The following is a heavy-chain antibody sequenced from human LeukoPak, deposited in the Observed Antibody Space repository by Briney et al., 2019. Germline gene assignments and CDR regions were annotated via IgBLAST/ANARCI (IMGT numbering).Heavy chain of an antibody. J-gene: IGHJ6*02. Sequence: PSETLSLTCAVYGGSFSGYYWSWIRQPPGKGLEWIGEINHSGSTNYNPSLKSRVTISVDTSKNQFSLKLSSVTAADTAVYYCARVPTVYYDSGGYYGGYCGMDVWGQGTTVTVSS. D-gene: IGHD3-22*01. CDR3: ARVPTVYYDSGGYYGGYCGMDV. CDR2: INHSGST. CDR1: GGSFSGYY. V-gene: IGHV4-34*01.